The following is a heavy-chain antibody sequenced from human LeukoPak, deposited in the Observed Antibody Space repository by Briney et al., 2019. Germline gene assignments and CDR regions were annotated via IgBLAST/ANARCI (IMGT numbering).Heavy chain of an antibody. CDR2: ISAYNGNT. D-gene: IGHD5-12*01. CDR1: GYTFTSYG. CDR3: ARVRSLGGYDRRLLPDR. Sequence: ASVKVSCKASGYTFTSYGISWVRQDPGQGLEWMGWISAYNGNTNYAQKLQGRVTMTTDTSTSTAYMELRSLRSDDTAVYYCARVRSLGGYDRRLLPDRWGQGTLVTVSS. J-gene: IGHJ5*02. V-gene: IGHV1-18*01.